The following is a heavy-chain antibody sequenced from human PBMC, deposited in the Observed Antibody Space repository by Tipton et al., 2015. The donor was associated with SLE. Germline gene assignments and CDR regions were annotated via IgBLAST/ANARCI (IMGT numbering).Heavy chain of an antibody. D-gene: IGHD4-23*01. J-gene: IGHJ6*03. V-gene: IGHV4-61*02. CDR3: ARDQTTVVTRGYYYYDMDV. Sequence: LSCTVFGDSISSGTYYWSWIRQPAGKGLEWIGRIHPSGSTNHNPSLRGRVTLSLDTSKNRFSLKLNSVTAADTAVYYCARDQTTVVTRGYYYYDMDVWGKGPTVTVSS. CDR1: GDSISSGTYY. CDR2: IHPSGST.